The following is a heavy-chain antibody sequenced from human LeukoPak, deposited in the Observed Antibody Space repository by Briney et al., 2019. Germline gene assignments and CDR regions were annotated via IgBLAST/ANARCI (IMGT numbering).Heavy chain of an antibody. CDR2: INPNSGGT. Sequence: SVKVSCKASGYTFTGYYMHWVRQAPGQGLEWMGWINPNSGGTNYAQKFQGRVTMTRDTSISTAYMELSRLRSDDTAVYYCARRGITGTPISDYWGQGTLVTVSS. CDR1: GYTFTGYY. CDR3: ARRGITGTPISDY. D-gene: IGHD1-20*01. V-gene: IGHV1-2*02. J-gene: IGHJ4*02.